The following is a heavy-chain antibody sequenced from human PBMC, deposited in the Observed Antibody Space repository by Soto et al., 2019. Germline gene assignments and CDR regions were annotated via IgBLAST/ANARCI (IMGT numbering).Heavy chain of an antibody. CDR3: ARDRFHYDNFPTD. CDR1: GFTFSSYA. J-gene: IGHJ4*02. V-gene: IGHV3-23*01. D-gene: IGHD3-9*01. CDR2: ISGSGGST. Sequence: VVSLRLSCAASGFTFSSYAMSWVRQAPGKGLEWVSAISGSGGSTYYADSVKGRFTISRDNSKNTLYLQMNSLRSEDTAVYYCARDRFHYDNFPTDRGQGTLVTVAS.